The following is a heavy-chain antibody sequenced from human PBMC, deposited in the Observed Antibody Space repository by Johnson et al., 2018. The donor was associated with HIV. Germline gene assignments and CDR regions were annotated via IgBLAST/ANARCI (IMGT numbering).Heavy chain of an antibody. J-gene: IGHJ3*02. Sequence: EVQLVESGGNLVKPGGSLRLSCAASGFTFSYAWMSWVRQAPGKGLEWVSGINWNGDSIGYVDSVKGRFTISRDNVKRSLYLQMNSLRAEDTAVYYCARSRQVGTPDAFDIWGQGTMVTVSS. CDR3: ARSRQVGTPDAFDI. CDR1: GFTFSYAW. CDR2: INWNGDSI. D-gene: IGHD1-14*01. V-gene: IGHV3-20*04.